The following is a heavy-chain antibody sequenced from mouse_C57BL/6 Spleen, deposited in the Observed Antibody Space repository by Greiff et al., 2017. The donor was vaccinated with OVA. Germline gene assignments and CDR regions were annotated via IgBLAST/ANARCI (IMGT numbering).Heavy chain of an antibody. Sequence: QVQLQQSGPGLVAPSQSLSITCTVSGFSLTSYGVHWVRQPPGKGLEWLVVIWSDGSTTYNSALKSRLSISKDNSKSHVFLKMNSLQTDDTAMYYCARHDYYGSSDAMDYWGQGTSVTVSS. CDR2: IWSDGST. CDR3: ARHDYYGSSDAMDY. J-gene: IGHJ4*01. V-gene: IGHV2-6-1*01. CDR1: GFSLTSYG. D-gene: IGHD1-1*01.